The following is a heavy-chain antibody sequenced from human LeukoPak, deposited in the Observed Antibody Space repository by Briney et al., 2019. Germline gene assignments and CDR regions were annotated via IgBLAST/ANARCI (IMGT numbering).Heavy chain of an antibody. D-gene: IGHD1-26*01. Sequence: PSETLSLTCTVSGGSISSYYWSWIRQPPGKGLEWIGYIYYSGSTNYNPSLKSRVTISVDTSKNQFSLKLSSVTAADTAVYYCARRGGSYYVDAFDIWGQGTMVTASS. CDR1: GGSISSYY. CDR2: IYYSGST. V-gene: IGHV4-59*08. CDR3: ARRGGSYYVDAFDI. J-gene: IGHJ3*02.